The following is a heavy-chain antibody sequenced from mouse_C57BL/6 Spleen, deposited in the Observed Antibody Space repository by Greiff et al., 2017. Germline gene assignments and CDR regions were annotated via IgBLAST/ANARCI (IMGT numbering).Heavy chain of an antibody. J-gene: IGHJ4*01. CDR3: AKHEHCNAMDY. CDR1: GFSLTSYG. V-gene: IGHV2-9*01. CDR2: IWGGVNT. Sequence: VHLVESGPGLVAPSQSLSITCNVSGFSLTSYGVDWVRQPPGKGLEWLGVIWGGVNTNYNSALMSRLSISKDNSKSQVFFNMNRLQTDDAAMYYCAKHEHCNAMDYWGQGTSVTVSS.